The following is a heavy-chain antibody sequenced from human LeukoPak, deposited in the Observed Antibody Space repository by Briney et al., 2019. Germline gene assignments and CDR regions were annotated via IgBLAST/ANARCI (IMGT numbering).Heavy chain of an antibody. CDR3: ARDRYSSS. J-gene: IGHJ4*02. CDR1: GLTFSSRW. V-gene: IGHV3-7*01. Sequence: PGGSLRLSRAASGLTFSSRWMSWVRQAPGKGLEWVGNIQPDGSEQYPVDSVKGRFTISRDNAKNSLYPQMNSLRAEDTAVYYCARDRYSSSWGQGTLVTVSS. CDR2: IQPDGSEQ. D-gene: IGHD6-13*01.